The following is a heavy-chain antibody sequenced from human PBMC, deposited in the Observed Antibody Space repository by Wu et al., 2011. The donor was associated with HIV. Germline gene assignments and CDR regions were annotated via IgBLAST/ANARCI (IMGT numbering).Heavy chain of an antibody. J-gene: IGHJ6*03. CDR3: ARDGSSAQLDLYYDHMDV. V-gene: IGHV1-18*01. CDR1: GYTFTNYA. D-gene: IGHD6-6*01. Sequence: VQLVQSGAEVKKPGASVKVSCKASGYTFTNYAIHWVRQAPGQGLEWMGWISAYNGDTNYAQKLQDRVTMTTDTSTSTAYMELRSLRSDDTAVYYCARDGSSAQLDLYYDHMDVWAKGPRSPSP. CDR2: ISAYNGDT.